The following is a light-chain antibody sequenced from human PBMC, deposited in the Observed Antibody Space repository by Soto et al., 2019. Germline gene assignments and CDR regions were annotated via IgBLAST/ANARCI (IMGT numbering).Light chain of an antibody. CDR2: DAS. V-gene: IGKV3-15*01. CDR1: QSVGSR. J-gene: IGKJ1*01. CDR3: QQYNDWPRT. Sequence: EMVMTQSPVTLSVSPGERATLSCRASQSVGSRLAWYQQKPGQAPRLLIYDASTTASGVPARFSGGGSGTEFTLTISSLQSEDFAVYYCQQYNDWPRTFGQGTKVEIK.